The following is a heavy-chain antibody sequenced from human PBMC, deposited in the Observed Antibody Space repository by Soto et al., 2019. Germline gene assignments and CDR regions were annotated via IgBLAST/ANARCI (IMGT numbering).Heavy chain of an antibody. V-gene: IGHV1-18*01. CDR2: ISAYNGNT. D-gene: IGHD1-26*01. Sequence: QVQLVQSGAEVKKPGASVKVSCKASGYTFTSYGISWVRQAPGQGLEWMGWISAYNGNTNYAQKLQGRVTMTTDTXXXXXYMELRXLRSXXTAVXYCARGTRGGATPYYWGQGTLVTVSS. CDR3: ARGTRGGATPYY. J-gene: IGHJ4*02. CDR1: GYTFTSYG.